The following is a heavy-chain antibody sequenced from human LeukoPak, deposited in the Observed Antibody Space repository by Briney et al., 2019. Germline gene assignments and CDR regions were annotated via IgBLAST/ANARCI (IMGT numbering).Heavy chain of an antibody. CDR3: ARRVTAENWYFDL. CDR1: GDSVSSSNYY. J-gene: IGHJ2*01. D-gene: IGHD6-25*01. CDR2: IYYSGNT. V-gene: IGHV4-61*01. Sequence: SETLSLTCAVSGDSVSSSNYYWSWIRQLPGKGLEWIGYIYYSGNTNYNPSLESRVTMSVDTSKNQVSLKLSSVSAADTAVYHCARRVTAENWYFDLWGRGTLVTVSS.